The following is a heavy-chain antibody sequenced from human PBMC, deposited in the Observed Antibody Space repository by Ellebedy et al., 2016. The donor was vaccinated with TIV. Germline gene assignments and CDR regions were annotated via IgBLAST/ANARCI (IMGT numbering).Heavy chain of an antibody. CDR1: GFIVSTSF. D-gene: IGHD2-15*01. J-gene: IGHJ5*02. CDR2: ISTTNSYI. Sequence: GESLKISCAASGFIVSTSFMSWVRQAPGKGLEWVASISTTNSYIFYTDSVKGRFTISRDNANSSLVLQMNSLRTEDTAVYYCARGGGCTGGTCYYPDRWGQGTLVTVSP. V-gene: IGHV3-21*06. CDR3: ARGGGCTGGTCYYPDR.